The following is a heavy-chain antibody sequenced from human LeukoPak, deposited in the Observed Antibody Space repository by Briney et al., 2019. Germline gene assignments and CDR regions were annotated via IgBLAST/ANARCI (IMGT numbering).Heavy chain of an antibody. J-gene: IGHJ4*02. Sequence: GGSLRLSCAASGLTFNTYSMNWVRQAPGKGLEWVSSISSSSSYIYYADSVKGRFTISRDDAKNSLYLQMNSLRADDTAIYFCAGTGDYAYWGQGTLVTVSS. CDR3: AGTGDYAY. CDR2: ISSSSSYI. CDR1: GLTFNTYS. D-gene: IGHD7-27*01. V-gene: IGHV3-21*01.